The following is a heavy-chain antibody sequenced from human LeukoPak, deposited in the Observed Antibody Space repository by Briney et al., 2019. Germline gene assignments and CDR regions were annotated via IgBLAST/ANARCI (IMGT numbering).Heavy chain of an antibody. CDR2: IIPIFGTA. CDR3: AREGAYCSSTSCHLQNWFDP. CDR1: GGTFSSYA. V-gene: IGHV1-69*05. J-gene: IGHJ5*02. D-gene: IGHD2-2*01. Sequence: SVKVSCKASGGTFSSYAISWVRQAPGQGLEWMGGIIPIFGTANYAQNLQGRVTMTTDTSTSTAYMELRSLRSDDTAVYYCAREGAYCSSTSCHLQNWFDPWAREPWSPSPQ.